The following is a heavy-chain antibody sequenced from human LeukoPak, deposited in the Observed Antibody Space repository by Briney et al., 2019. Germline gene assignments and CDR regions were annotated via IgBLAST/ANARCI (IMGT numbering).Heavy chain of an antibody. V-gene: IGHV3-48*01. CDR1: GFSFSSHS. CDR2: ISSGSSTL. J-gene: IGHJ4*02. D-gene: IGHD6-19*01. CDR3: AKDIRAVAGPLDY. Sequence: GGSLRLSCAASGFSFSSHSMNWVRQAPGKGLEWVSYISSGSSTLYYADSVKGRFTISRDNSKNTLYLQMNSLRAEDTAVYYCAKDIRAVAGPLDYWGQGTLVTVSS.